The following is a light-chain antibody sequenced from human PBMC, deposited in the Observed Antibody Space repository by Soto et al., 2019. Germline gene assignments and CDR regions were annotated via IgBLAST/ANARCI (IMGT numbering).Light chain of an antibody. CDR3: QQYKTYSELT. CDR1: QSISSW. CDR2: KAS. Sequence: DIQMTQSPSTLSASVGDRVTITCRASQSISSWLAWYQQKPGKAPKLLIYKASSLESGVPSRFSGSGSGTEFTLTINSLQPDDFATYYCQQYKTYSELTFGGGTKVEIK. J-gene: IGKJ4*01. V-gene: IGKV1-5*03.